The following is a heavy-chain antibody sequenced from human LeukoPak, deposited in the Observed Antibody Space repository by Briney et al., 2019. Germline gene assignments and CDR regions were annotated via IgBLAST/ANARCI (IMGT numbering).Heavy chain of an antibody. V-gene: IGHV3-30*03. CDR2: ISSDGTKE. CDR1: GITFSPHI. Sequence: GGSLRLSCAASGITFSPHIRCWVRQAPGKGLEWVTTISSDGTKEYYADSVKGRFTISRDNSKNTLSLQMSSLRAEDTAMYYCATAPHGMDVWGQGTTVTVSS. CDR3: ATAPHGMDV. J-gene: IGHJ6*02.